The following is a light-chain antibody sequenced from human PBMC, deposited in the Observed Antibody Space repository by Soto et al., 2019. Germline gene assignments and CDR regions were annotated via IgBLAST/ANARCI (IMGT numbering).Light chain of an antibody. CDR2: AAS. V-gene: IGKV1-8*01. CDR3: QQYYSYPWT. CDR1: QGISSY. Sequence: AIRMTQSPSSFSASTGDRVTITCRASQGISSYLAWYQQKPGKAPKLLIYAASTLQGGVPSRFSGSGSGTDFNLTISCLQSEDFATYYCQQYYSYPWTFGQGTKVEIK. J-gene: IGKJ1*01.